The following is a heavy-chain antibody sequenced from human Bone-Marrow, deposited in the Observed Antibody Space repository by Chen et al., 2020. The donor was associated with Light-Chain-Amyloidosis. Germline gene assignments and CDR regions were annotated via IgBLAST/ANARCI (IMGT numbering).Heavy chain of an antibody. CDR2: IGVMGGSR. V-gene: IGHV3-23*04. D-gene: IGHD3-9*01. Sequence: EVQLVESGGGLLQRGGSLRLSCAASGFAFSSYAMSWGRQAPGTGLEWVSTIGVMGGSRYYGYSGKGRLTVSRGNAKSALFLQMNSLRAEDTAVYYCAQDIAYDDSLPGYPADAFDIWGQGTMVTVSS. CDR3: AQDIAYDDSLPGYPADAFDI. J-gene: IGHJ3*02. CDR1: GFAFSSYA.